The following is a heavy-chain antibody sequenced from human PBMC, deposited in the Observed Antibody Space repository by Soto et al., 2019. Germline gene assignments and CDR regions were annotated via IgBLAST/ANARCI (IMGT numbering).Heavy chain of an antibody. V-gene: IGHV3-30*18. Sequence: QVQLVASGGGVVQPGRSLRLSCAASGFTFSSYGMHWVRQAPGKGLEWVAVISYDGRNKYYADAVKGRFTISRDNSKNTLYLQMSSLRAEDTAVYYCVKDGSSGWPYFYDMDVWGQGTTVTVSS. CDR1: GFTFSSYG. CDR3: VKDGSSGWPYFYDMDV. D-gene: IGHD6-19*01. J-gene: IGHJ6*02. CDR2: ISYDGRNK.